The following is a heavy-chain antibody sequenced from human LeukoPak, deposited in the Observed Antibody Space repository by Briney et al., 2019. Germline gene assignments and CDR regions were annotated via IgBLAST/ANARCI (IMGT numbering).Heavy chain of an antibody. Sequence: GGSLRLSCAASGFTFSSYGMHWVRQAPGKGLEWVAFIRYDGSNKYYADSVKGRFTISRDNSKNTLYLQMNSLRAEDTAVYYCAKVKVSEVSVLSDYYYYYMDVWGKGTTVTVSS. CDR1: GFTFSSYG. D-gene: IGHD4/OR15-4a*01. CDR3: AKVKVSEVSVLSDYYYYYMDV. V-gene: IGHV3-30*02. J-gene: IGHJ6*03. CDR2: IRYDGSNK.